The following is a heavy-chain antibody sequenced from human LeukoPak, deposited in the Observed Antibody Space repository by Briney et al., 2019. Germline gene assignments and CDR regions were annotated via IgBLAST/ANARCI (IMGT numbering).Heavy chain of an antibody. CDR3: ARVSGLEMATLRY. CDR1: GFTVSSNY. CDR2: IYSGGSR. V-gene: IGHV3-53*01. J-gene: IGHJ4*02. D-gene: IGHD5-24*01. Sequence: GGSLRLSCAASGFTVSSNYMSWVRQAPGKGLEWVSVIYSGGSRYLADSVKGRFTISRDNSKNTMYLQMNSLRAEDTAVYYCARVSGLEMATLRYWGQGTLVTVSS.